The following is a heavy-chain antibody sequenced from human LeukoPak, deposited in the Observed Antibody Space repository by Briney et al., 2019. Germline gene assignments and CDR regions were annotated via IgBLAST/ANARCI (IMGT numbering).Heavy chain of an antibody. CDR1: GFTFSNSV. CDR3: ARGSKRTFYY. Sequence: GGSLRLSCVASGFTFSNSVMSWVRQAPGKGLEWVSSILGTGDYTYFANSVKGRFTISRDNSKNTLYLKMNSLRAGDTAIYCSARGSKRTFYYSGQGDLVTVSS. D-gene: IGHD3-10*01. CDR2: ILGTGDYT. V-gene: IGHV3-23*01. J-gene: IGHJ4*02.